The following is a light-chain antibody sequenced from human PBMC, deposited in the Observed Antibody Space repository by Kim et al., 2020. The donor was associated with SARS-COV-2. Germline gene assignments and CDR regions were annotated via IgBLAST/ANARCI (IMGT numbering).Light chain of an antibody. CDR1: NIGDKS. J-gene: IGLJ2*01. CDR2: YDS. CDR3: QVWDSSSDHGV. Sequence: APGETASIACGGNNIGDKSVHWYQQKPGQAPVVVINYDSDRPSGIPDRFSGFNSGNSATLTISGVEAGDEADYYCQVWDSSSDHGVFGGGTQLTVL. V-gene: IGLV3-21*01.